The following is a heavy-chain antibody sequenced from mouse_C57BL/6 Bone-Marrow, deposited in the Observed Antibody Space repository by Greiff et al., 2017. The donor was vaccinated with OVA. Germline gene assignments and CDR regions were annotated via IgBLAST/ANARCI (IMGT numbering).Heavy chain of an antibody. CDR1: GYAFSSSW. V-gene: IGHV1-82*01. CDR3: ALYYYGSSLFDY. J-gene: IGHJ2*01. D-gene: IGHD1-1*01. CDR2: IYPGDGDT. Sequence: QVQLKQSGPELVKPGASVKISCKASGYAFSSSWMNWVKQRPGKGLEWIGRIYPGDGDTNYNGKFKGKATLTADKSSSTAYMQLSSLTSEDSAVYFCALYYYGSSLFDYWGQGTTLTVSS.